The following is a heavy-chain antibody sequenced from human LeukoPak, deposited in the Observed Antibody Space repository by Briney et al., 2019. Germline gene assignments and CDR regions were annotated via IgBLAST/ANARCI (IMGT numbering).Heavy chain of an antibody. Sequence: GSLRLSCAASGFTFSNAWMSWVRQAPGKRLEWVSSISWRNIDIEYADSVKGRFTISRDNDKKSLYLQMNSLRVEDTAVYYCARVYSSTWYSGYLHMDVWGKGTTVTVSS. J-gene: IGHJ6*03. CDR3: ARVYSSTWYSGYLHMDV. CDR2: ISWRNIDI. V-gene: IGHV3-21*01. CDR1: GFTFSNAW. D-gene: IGHD6-13*01.